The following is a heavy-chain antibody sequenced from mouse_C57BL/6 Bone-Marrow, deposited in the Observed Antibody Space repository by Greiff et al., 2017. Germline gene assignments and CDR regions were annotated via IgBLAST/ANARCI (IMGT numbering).Heavy chain of an antibody. J-gene: IGHJ1*03. CDR1: GFNIKNTY. V-gene: IGHV14-3*01. Sequence: EVQRVESVAELVRPGASVKLSCTASGFNIKNTYMHWVKQRPEQGLEWIGRIDPANGNTKYAPKFPGKATITADTSSNTAYLQLSSLTSEDTAIYYCARELVLRSYWYFDVWGTGTTVTVSS. CDR3: ARELVLRSYWYFDV. D-gene: IGHD1-1*01. CDR2: IDPANGNT.